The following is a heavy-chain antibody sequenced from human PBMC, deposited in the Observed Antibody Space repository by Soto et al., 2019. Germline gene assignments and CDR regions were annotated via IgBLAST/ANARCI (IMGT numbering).Heavy chain of an antibody. CDR3: AGVPHSSSRWFDP. CDR1: GGSFSGYY. CDR2: INHSGST. Sequence: PSESLSLTCAVYGGSFSGYYWSWIRKPPGKGLEWIGEINHSGSTNYNPSLKSRVTISVDTSKNQFSLKLSSVTAADTAVYYCAGVPHSSSRWFDPWGQGTLVTVSS. D-gene: IGHD6-6*01. V-gene: IGHV4-34*01. J-gene: IGHJ5*02.